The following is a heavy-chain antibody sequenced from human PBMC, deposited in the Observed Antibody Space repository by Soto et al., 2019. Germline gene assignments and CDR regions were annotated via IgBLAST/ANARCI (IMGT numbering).Heavy chain of an antibody. Sequence: GGSLRLSCAASGFTFSSYGMHWVRQAPGKGLEWVAVISYDGSNKYYADSVKGRLTTSGDNSKNRLYQQMNSLRAEDTAVYYCAKTRTTVTFGYYLDYWGQGTQVTVSS. CDR2: ISYDGSNK. D-gene: IGHD4-17*01. CDR1: GFTFSSYG. V-gene: IGHV3-30*18. J-gene: IGHJ4*02. CDR3: AKTRTTVTFGYYLDY.